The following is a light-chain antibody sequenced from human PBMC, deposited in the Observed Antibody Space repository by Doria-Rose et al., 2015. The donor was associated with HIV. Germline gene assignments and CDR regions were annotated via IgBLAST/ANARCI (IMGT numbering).Light chain of an antibody. J-gene: IGKJ1*01. CDR1: QSISNW. CDR2: KAS. V-gene: IGKV1-5*03. Sequence: MTQSPSTLSASVGDRVTITCRASQSISNWLAWYQQKPVQAPKLLIYKASTLQSGVPSRFRGSGSGTEFTLTINSLQPDDFATYYCQHFDKYFSWTFGHGTKVDIK. CDR3: QHFDKYFSWT.